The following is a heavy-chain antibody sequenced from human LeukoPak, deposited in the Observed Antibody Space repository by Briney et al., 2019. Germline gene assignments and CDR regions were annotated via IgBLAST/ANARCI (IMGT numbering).Heavy chain of an antibody. D-gene: IGHD5-12*01. V-gene: IGHV1-2*02. J-gene: IGHJ3*02. CDR1: GYTFTGYY. CDR3: ARDSERHADILATIGSFDM. CDR2: INPNSGGT. Sequence: GASVKVSCKASGYTFTGYYMHWVRQAPGQGLEWMGWINPNSGGTNYAQKFQGRVTMTRDTSISTAYMELSSLRSEDSAVYYCARDSERHADILATIGSFDMWGPGTRVTVSS.